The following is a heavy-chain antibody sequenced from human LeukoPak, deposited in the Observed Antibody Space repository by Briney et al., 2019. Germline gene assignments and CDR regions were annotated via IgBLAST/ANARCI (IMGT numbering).Heavy chain of an antibody. D-gene: IGHD3-22*01. Sequence: SETLSLTCTVSGGSVSSLYWSWIRQPPGKGLEWIGLISSSGNTMYSPSLKSRVTISLDTSKNHFSLRLSSVTAADTAVYYRASVSMYDSSGSLFGPKYYYTDVWGKGTTVIVSS. CDR1: GGSVSSLY. J-gene: IGHJ6*03. V-gene: IGHV4-59*02. CDR2: ISSSGNT. CDR3: ASVSMYDSSGSLFGPKYYYTDV.